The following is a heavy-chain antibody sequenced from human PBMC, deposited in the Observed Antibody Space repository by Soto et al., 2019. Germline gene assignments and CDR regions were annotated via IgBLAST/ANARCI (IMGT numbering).Heavy chain of an antibody. J-gene: IGHJ6*02. CDR1: EFTFSAFG. D-gene: IGHD3-3*01. CDR3: AKGTGRYDYWSGYYYYYGMDV. V-gene: IGHV3-30*18. CDR2: LSYDGNNK. Sequence: GGSLRLSCAASEFTFSAFGMHWVRQAPGKGLEWVAVLSYDGNNKHYTDSVKGRFTISRDNSKNTLYLQMNSLRAEDTAVYYCAKGTGRYDYWSGYYYYYGMDVWGQGTTVTVSS.